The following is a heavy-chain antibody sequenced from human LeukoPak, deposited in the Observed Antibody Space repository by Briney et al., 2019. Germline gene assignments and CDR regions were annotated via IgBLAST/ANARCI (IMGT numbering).Heavy chain of an antibody. CDR1: GYTFTGYY. D-gene: IGHD2-8*01. Sequence: ASVKVSCKASGYTFTGYYMHWLRQAPGQGLEWMGRINPNSGGTNYAQKFQGRVTMTRDTSISTAYMELSRLRSDDTAVYYCAREGYCTDGVCYPFGYWGQGTLVTVSS. V-gene: IGHV1-2*06. CDR2: INPNSGGT. CDR3: AREGYCTDGVCYPFGY. J-gene: IGHJ4*02.